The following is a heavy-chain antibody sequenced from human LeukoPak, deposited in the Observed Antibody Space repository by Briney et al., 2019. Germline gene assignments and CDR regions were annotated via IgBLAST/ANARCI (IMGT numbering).Heavy chain of an antibody. J-gene: IGHJ4*02. CDR1: GFTFSTYD. CDR3: AKLPPVSFDY. V-gene: IGHV3-30*18. D-gene: IGHD6-19*01. Sequence: GGSLRLSCAASGFTFSTYDINWVRQAPGKGLEWVAVISSDGSNKYYADSVKGRFTISRDNSKNTLYLQMNRLRAEDTAVYYCAKLPPVSFDYWGQGALVTVSS. CDR2: ISSDGSNK.